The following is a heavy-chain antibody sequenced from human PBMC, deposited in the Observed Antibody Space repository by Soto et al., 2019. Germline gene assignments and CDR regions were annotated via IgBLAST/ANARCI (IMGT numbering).Heavy chain of an antibody. J-gene: IGHJ6*02. Sequence: EVQLLESGGGLVQPGGSLRLSCAASGFTFSSYAMSWVRQAPGKGLEWVSSISSSSSYIYYADSVKGRFTISRDNAKNSLYLQMNSLRAEDTAVYYCASGGFRIIGGADVWGQGTTVTVSS. CDR2: ISSSSSYI. D-gene: IGHD3-16*01. CDR3: ASGGFRIIGGADV. V-gene: IGHV3-21*01. CDR1: GFTFSSYA.